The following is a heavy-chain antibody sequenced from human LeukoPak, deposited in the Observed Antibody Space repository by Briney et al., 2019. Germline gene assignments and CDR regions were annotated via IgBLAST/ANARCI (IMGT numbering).Heavy chain of an antibody. D-gene: IGHD6-19*01. V-gene: IGHV1-46*01. CDR1: GYTFTSYY. CDR2: INPSGGST. CDR3: ASGDVGITTQSGIASGWIFDY. Sequence: ASVKVSCKASGYTFTSYYMHWVRQAPGQGLEWMGIINPSGGSTSYAQKFQGRVTMTRDTSTSTVYMEVSSLRSEDTAVYYCASGDVGITTQSGIASGWIFDYWGQGTLVTVSS. J-gene: IGHJ4*02.